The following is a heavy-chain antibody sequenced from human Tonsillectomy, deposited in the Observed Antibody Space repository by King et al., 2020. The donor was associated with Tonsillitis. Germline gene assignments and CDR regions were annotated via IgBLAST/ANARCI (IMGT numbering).Heavy chain of an antibody. Sequence: VQLVESGGGVVQPGRSLRLSCAASGFTFNTYGMHWVRQAPGKGLEWVAVISYDGNNKYYADSVKGRFTISRDNSKTSLYLQMNSLRAEDTAVYYCAKGWSAGLIPKDFDYWGQGTLVTVSS. CDR1: GFTFNTYG. D-gene: IGHD3/OR15-3a*01. V-gene: IGHV3-30*18. CDR2: ISYDGNNK. J-gene: IGHJ4*02. CDR3: AKGWSAGLIPKDFDY.